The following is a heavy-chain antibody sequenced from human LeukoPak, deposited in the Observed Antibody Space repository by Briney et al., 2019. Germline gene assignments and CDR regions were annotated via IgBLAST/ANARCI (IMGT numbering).Heavy chain of an antibody. Sequence: PSETLSLTCTVSGGSISSSSYYWGWIRQPPGKGLEWIGSIYYSGSTYYNPSLKSRVTISVDTSKNRFSLKLSSVTAADTAVYYCASELYYYDSSGYRIRREFDYWGQGTLVTVSS. CDR1: GGSISSSSYY. J-gene: IGHJ4*02. CDR2: IYYSGST. CDR3: ASELYYYDSSGYRIRREFDY. D-gene: IGHD3-22*01. V-gene: IGHV4-39*07.